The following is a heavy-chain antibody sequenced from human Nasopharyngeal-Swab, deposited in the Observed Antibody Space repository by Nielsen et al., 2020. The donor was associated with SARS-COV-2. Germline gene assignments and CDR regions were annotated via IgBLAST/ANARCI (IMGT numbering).Heavy chain of an antibody. V-gene: IGHV4-39*07. CDR1: GGSISSGSYY. D-gene: IGHD1-26*01. J-gene: IGHJ3*02. CDR3: ATEVGATDAFDI. CDR2: INHSGNT. Sequence: GSLRLSCTVSGGSISSGSYYWSWIRQPPGKGLEWIGEINHSGNTNYNPSLKSRVTISLDTSKNQFSLKLSSVTAADTAVYYCATEVGATDAFDIWGQGTMVTVSS.